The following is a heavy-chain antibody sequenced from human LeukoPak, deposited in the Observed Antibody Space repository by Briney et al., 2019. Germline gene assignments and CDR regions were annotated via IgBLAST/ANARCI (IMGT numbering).Heavy chain of an antibody. V-gene: IGHV4-38-2*02. Sequence: SETLSLTCTVSGYSISSGYYWGWIRQPPGKGLEWIGSIYHSGSTYYNPSLKSRVTISVDTSKNQFSLKLSSVTAADTAVYYCARAPYYYYYYMDVWGKGTTVTVSS. J-gene: IGHJ6*03. CDR3: ARAPYYYYYYMDV. CDR1: GYSISSGYY. CDR2: IYHSGST.